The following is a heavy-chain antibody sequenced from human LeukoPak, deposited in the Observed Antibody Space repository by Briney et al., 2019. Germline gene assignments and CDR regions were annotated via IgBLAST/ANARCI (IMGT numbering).Heavy chain of an antibody. CDR3: AGRYSNYERFDY. V-gene: IGHV4-59*12. CDR2: IYYSGST. CDR1: GGSISSYY. J-gene: IGHJ4*02. Sequence: PSETLSRTCTVSGGSISSYYWSWIRQPPGKGLEWIGYIYYSGSTSYNPSLKSRVTISVDTSKNQFSLKLSSVTAADTAVYYCAGRYSNYERFDYWGQGTLVTVSS. D-gene: IGHD4-11*01.